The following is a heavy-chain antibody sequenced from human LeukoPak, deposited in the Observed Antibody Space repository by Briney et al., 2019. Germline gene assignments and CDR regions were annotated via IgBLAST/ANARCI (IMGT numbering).Heavy chain of an antibody. Sequence: GGSLRLSCAASGFTFSSYAMHWVRQAPGKGLEWVSFIRYDGGNKYYADSVKGRFTISRDNSKSTLYLQMNSLRAEDTAVYYCARAGRAYSSSWYWFDPWGQGTLVTVSS. CDR3: ARAGRAYSSSWYWFDP. V-gene: IGHV3-30*02. D-gene: IGHD6-13*01. CDR1: GFTFSSYA. CDR2: IRYDGGNK. J-gene: IGHJ5*02.